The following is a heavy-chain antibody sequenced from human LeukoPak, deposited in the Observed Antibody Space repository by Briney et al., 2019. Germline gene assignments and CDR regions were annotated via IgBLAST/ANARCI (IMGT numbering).Heavy chain of an antibody. CDR1: GFTFSSYS. CDR3: ARDRGGLPLNLCAY. D-gene: IGHD3-10*01. CDR2: ISSSSSYI. V-gene: IGHV3-21*01. J-gene: IGHJ4*02. Sequence: GGSLRLSCAASGFTFSSYSMNWVRQAPGKGLEWVSSISSSSSYIYYADSVKGRFTISRDNAKNSLYLQMNSLRAEDTVVYYCARDRGGLPLNLCAYWGQGTRVTVSS.